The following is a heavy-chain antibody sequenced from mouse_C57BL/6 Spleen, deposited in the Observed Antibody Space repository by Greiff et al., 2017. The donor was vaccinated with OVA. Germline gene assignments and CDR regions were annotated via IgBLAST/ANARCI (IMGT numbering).Heavy chain of an antibody. J-gene: IGHJ2*01. Sequence: VKLMESGAELVKPGASVKISCKASGYAFSSYWMNWVKQRPGKGLEWIGQIYPGDGDTNYNGKFKGKATLTADKSSSTAYMQLSSLTSEDSAVYFCAIYSTDYFDDWGQGTTLTVSS. D-gene: IGHD2-1*01. CDR1: GYAFSSYW. CDR3: AIYSTDYFDD. V-gene: IGHV1-80*01. CDR2: IYPGDGDT.